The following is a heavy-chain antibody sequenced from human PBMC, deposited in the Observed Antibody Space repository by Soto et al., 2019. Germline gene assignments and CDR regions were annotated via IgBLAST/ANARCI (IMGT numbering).Heavy chain of an antibody. CDR3: ASPQRRSGGWSYY. V-gene: IGHV3-72*01. J-gene: IGHJ4*02. Sequence: EVQLVESGGGLVQPGGSPRLSCAASGFTFSDHFMDWVRQAPGKGLEWVGRSRNKASRFTTVYAASVRGRFTVSRDDVENSFYLQMKSLKTDDTAVYYCASPQRRSGGWSYYWGQGTLVTVSS. CDR1: GFTFSDHF. CDR2: SRNKASRFTT. D-gene: IGHD6-19*01.